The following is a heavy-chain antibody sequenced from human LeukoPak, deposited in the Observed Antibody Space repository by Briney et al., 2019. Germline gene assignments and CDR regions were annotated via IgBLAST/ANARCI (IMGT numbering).Heavy chain of an antibody. J-gene: IGHJ6*03. CDR2: INPNSGAT. CDR3: ARSYYYGSGSIYYYYMDV. Sequence: SVKVSCKASGYTFTGYYMHCVRQAPGQGREWMGWINPNSGATNYAQKFHGRVTMTRDTSISTAYMELSRLRSDDTAVYYCARSYYYGSGSIYYYYMDVWGKGTTVTVSS. CDR1: GYTFTGYY. D-gene: IGHD3-10*01. V-gene: IGHV1-2*02.